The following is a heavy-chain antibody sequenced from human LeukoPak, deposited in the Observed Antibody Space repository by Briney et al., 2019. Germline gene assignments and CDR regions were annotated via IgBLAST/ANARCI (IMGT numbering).Heavy chain of an antibody. CDR3: ARATVRGVEIDY. V-gene: IGHV1-2*02. D-gene: IGHD3-10*01. CDR1: GYTFTDYY. CDR2: INPNSDGA. Sequence: ASVKVSCKASGYTFTDYYIHWLRLAPGQGLEWMGWINPNSDGAIYAQNFQGRVTMTRDTSISTAYMELRSDDTAVYYCARATVRGVEIDYWGQGTLVTASS. J-gene: IGHJ4*02.